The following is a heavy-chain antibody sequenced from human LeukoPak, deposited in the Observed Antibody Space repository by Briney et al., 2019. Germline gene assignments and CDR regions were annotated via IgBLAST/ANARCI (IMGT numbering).Heavy chain of an antibody. Sequence: GRSLRLSCAASGFTFDDYAMHWVRQAPGKGLEWVSGISWNSGSIGYADSVKGRFTISRDNSKNTLYLQMNSLRAEDTAVYYCAKSILTGYYSKKKNLDYWGQGTLVTVSS. V-gene: IGHV3-9*01. D-gene: IGHD3-9*01. CDR3: AKSILTGYYSKKKNLDY. J-gene: IGHJ4*02. CDR2: ISWNSGSI. CDR1: GFTFDDYA.